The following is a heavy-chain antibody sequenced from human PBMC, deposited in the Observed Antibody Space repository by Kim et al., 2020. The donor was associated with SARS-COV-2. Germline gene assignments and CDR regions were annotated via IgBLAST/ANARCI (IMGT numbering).Heavy chain of an antibody. D-gene: IGHD3-10*01. CDR3: AKDLRSRSVHYYGSGSSNWFDP. Sequence: GGSLRLSCAASGFTFSSYAMSWVRQAPGKGLEWVSAISGSGGSTYYADSVKGRFTISRDNSKNTLYLQMNSLRAEDTAVYYCAKDLRSRSVHYYGSGSSNWFDPWGQGTLVTVSS. J-gene: IGHJ5*02. CDR1: GFTFSSYA. CDR2: ISGSGGST. V-gene: IGHV3-23*01.